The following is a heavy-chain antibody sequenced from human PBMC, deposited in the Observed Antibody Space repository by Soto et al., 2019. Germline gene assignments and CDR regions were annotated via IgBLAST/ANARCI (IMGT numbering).Heavy chain of an antibody. CDR2: IYFNGNT. V-gene: IGHV4-59*01. J-gene: IGHJ4*02. D-gene: IGHD3-16*01. CDR3: ASVTFGGIVLAH. CDR1: AASFSKYY. Sequence: SETLSLTFTVSAASFSKYYWTWIRQPPGKGLEWIGYIYFNGNTKYNPSLEGRLTISIDTSKKEFSLKLTSVTAADAAVYYCASVTFGGIVLAHWGQGTLVTVSS.